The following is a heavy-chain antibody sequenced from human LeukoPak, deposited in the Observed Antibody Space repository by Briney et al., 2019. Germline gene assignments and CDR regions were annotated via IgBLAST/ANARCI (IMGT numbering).Heavy chain of an antibody. D-gene: IGHD3-10*01. CDR2: IKSDGTEE. Sequence: GGSLRLSCTASGFTFSSYWMNWVRQVPGKELEWVAIIKSDGTEEHYLDSVKGRFTISRDNANNLLFLQMNNLRAEDTAVYYCAGGGCYLIDYWGQGTLVTVSS. CDR1: GFTFSSYW. V-gene: IGHV3-7*01. J-gene: IGHJ4*02. CDR3: AGGGCYLIDY.